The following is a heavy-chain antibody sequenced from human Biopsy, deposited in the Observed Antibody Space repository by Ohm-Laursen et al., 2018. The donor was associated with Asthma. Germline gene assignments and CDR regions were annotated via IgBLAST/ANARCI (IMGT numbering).Heavy chain of an antibody. J-gene: IGHJ3*01. CDR1: GYNFISFA. CDR2: VNTGNGDT. CDR3: ARTYYDFLTGQVKDVFGV. V-gene: IGHV1-3*04. D-gene: IGHD3-9*01. Sequence: PVKVSCNASGYNFISFAIHWVRQAPGQRLEWMGWVNTGNGDTKYSQKFQGRVTITRDTSASTAYMELRSLRSEDTATYYCARTYYDFLTGQVKDVFGVWGQGTMVTVSS.